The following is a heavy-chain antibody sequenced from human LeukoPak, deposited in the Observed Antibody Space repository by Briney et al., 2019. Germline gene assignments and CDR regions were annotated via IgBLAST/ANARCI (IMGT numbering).Heavy chain of an antibody. CDR2: IAPEGSGK. D-gene: IGHD6-13*01. Sequence: PGGSLRLSCVASGFTFSTFWMSWVRQAPGKGLELVAHIAPEGSGKYYVDSVMGRFSISTDTTKISLYLQMISLRADDTAVYYCARHIASPSKYFDSWGQGTLVTVSS. V-gene: IGHV3-7*01. CDR3: ARHIASPSKYFDS. CDR1: GFTFSTFW. J-gene: IGHJ4*02.